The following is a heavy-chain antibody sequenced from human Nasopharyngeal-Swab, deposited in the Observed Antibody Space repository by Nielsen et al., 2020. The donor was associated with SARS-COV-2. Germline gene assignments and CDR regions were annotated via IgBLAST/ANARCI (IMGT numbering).Heavy chain of an antibody. CDR3: AKDDSRVLRFLERFDY. CDR2: ISGSGGST. V-gene: IGHV3-23*01. J-gene: IGHJ4*02. CDR1: GFTFSNAW. D-gene: IGHD3-3*01. Sequence: GESLKISCAASGFTFSNAWMSWVRQAPGKGLEWVSAISGSGGSTYYADSVKGRFTISRDNSKNTLYLQMNSLRAEDTAVYYCAKDDSRVLRFLERFDYWGQGTLVTVSS.